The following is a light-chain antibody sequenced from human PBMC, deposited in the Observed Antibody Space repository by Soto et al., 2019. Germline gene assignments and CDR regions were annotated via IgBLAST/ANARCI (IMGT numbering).Light chain of an antibody. CDR1: SSNIGAGYD. V-gene: IGLV1-40*01. CDR2: GNS. CDR3: QSYDSSLSGLHVV. J-gene: IGLJ2*01. Sequence: QSVLTQPPSVSGAPGQRVTISCTGSSSNIGAGYDVHWYQQLPGTAPKLLIYGNSNRPSGVPDRFSGSKSGTSASLAITGLQAEDAADYYCQSYDSSLSGLHVVFGGGTKLTVL.